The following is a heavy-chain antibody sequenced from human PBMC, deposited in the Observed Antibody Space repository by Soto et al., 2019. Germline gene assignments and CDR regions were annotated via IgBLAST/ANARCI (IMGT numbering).Heavy chain of an antibody. CDR1: GYTFSSYY. CDR2: INPSDGST. V-gene: IGHV1-46*01. Sequence: QVQLVQSGAEVKKPGASVKLSCKTSGYTFSSYYIHWVRQAPGQGLEWVTIINPSDGSTSTTQKFQGRVTVNRDMSTSTVYMDMSSLRSEDTAVYYCALNAFDLWGQVTLVNVSS. CDR3: ALNAFDL. J-gene: IGHJ3*01.